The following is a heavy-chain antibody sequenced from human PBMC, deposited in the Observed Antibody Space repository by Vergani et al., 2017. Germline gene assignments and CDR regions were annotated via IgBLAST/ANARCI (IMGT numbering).Heavy chain of an antibody. CDR1: GFSFPGYA. V-gene: IGHV3-23*01. J-gene: IGHJ4*02. D-gene: IGHD5-12*01. Sequence: EVQLLESGGGLVQPGGSLRLSCEASGFSFPGYAMSWVRKSPGKGLEWVSSVSGSSATPYYADSVKGRFIISRDNSKKTLHLQMNSLRADDTAVYYCTKGSRGYTGYFFDYWGQGTLATVSS. CDR3: TKGSRGYTGYFFDY. CDR2: VSGSSATP.